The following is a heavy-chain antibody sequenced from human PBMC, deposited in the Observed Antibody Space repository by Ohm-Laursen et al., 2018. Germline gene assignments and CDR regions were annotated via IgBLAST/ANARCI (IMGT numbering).Heavy chain of an antibody. Sequence: ASVKVSCKASGYTFTTYGISWVRQAPGQGLEWMGWISTYNGNTNYAQKLQGRVALTTDTSTGTAYMELRSLRSDDTAIYYCARRTDYFDHWGQGTLVTVSS. V-gene: IGHV1-18*01. CDR2: ISTYNGNT. CDR3: ARRTDYFDH. J-gene: IGHJ4*02. D-gene: IGHD1-1*01. CDR1: GYTFTTYG.